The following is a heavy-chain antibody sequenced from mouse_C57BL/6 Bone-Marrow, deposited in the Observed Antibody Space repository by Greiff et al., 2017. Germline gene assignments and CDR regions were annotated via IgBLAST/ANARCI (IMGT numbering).Heavy chain of an antibody. J-gene: IGHJ1*03. V-gene: IGHV14-2*01. CDR1: GFNIKDYY. D-gene: IGHD1-1*01. CDR2: IDPEDGET. Sequence: EVQRVESGAELVKPGASVKLSCTASGFNIKDYYMHWVKQRTEQGLEWIGRIDPEDGETKYAPKFQGKATITADTSSNTAYLQLSSLTSEDTAVYYCGTSYYYGSSYVWYFDVWGTGTTVTVSS. CDR3: GTSYYYGSSYVWYFDV.